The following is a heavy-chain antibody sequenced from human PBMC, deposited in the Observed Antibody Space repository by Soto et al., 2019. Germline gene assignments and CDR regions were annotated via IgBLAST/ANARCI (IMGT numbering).Heavy chain of an antibody. CDR3: AKDPGLQHYYYYGMDV. J-gene: IGHJ6*02. CDR2: ISGSGGST. CDR1: GFTFSSYA. V-gene: IGHV3-23*01. D-gene: IGHD4-4*01. Sequence: QPGGSLRLSCAASGFTFSSYAMSWVRQAPGKGLEWVSAISGSGGSTYYADSVKGRFTISRDNSKNTLYLQMNSLRAEDTAVYYCAKDPGLQHYYYYGMDVWGQGTTVTVSS.